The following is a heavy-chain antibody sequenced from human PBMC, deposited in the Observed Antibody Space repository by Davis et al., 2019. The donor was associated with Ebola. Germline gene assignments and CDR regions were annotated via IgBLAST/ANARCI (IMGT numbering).Heavy chain of an antibody. J-gene: IGHJ3*02. CDR1: GYTFTSYG. D-gene: IGHD1-26*01. CDR2: ISAYNGNT. V-gene: IGHV1-18*04. Sequence: AASVKVSCKASGYTFTSYGISWVRQAPGQGLEWMEWISAYNGNTAYAQILQGRVTMTTDTSTGTAYMELRSLRSDDTAVYFCARTSIVGTTTTASDIWGQGTMVTVSS. CDR3: ARTSIVGTTTTASDI.